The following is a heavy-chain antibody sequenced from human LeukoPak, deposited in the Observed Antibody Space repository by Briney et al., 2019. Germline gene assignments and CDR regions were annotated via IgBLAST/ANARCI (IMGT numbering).Heavy chain of an antibody. CDR1: GFTFSRYA. V-gene: IGHV3-23*01. J-gene: IGHJ4*02. D-gene: IGHD2-21*01. CDR2: ISGSGGST. Sequence: GGSLRLSCAASGFTFSRYAMNWVRQAPGKGLEWVSVISGSGGSTYYADSVKGRFTISRDNSKNTLFLQMNSLRAEDTAVYYCAKGSVASVVTFIDFWGQGTLVTVSS. CDR3: AKGSVASVVTFIDF.